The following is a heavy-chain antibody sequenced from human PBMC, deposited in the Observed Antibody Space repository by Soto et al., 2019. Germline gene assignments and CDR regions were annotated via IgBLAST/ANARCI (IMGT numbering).Heavy chain of an antibody. CDR3: VRVYSPRRGNGFDP. CDR2: INSSGSRK. CDR1: GYTFTNDY. D-gene: IGHD2-21*01. Sequence: QVQLVQSGAEVKKPGASVKVSCKASGYTFTNDYMHWVRQAPGQGLEWMGLINSSGSRKIYGQKFQGRVTMTRDTSTRTVYMELSSLRSEDTAVYFCVRVYSPRRGNGFDPWGQGTLVTVSS. V-gene: IGHV1-46*03. J-gene: IGHJ5*02.